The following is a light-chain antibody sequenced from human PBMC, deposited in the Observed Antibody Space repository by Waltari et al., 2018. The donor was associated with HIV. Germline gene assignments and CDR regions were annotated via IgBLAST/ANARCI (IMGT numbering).Light chain of an antibody. V-gene: IGKV4-1*01. Sequence: DIVLTQSPDSLAVSLGERATIRCESSQSLLDPANNQNYLAWFQQKPGQPPRLLIYWASTRESGVPARFSGSGSGTDFTLTISSLQAEDVALYFCHQFYVTPETFGPGTRV. CDR3: HQFYVTPET. CDR1: QSLLDPANNQNY. J-gene: IGKJ3*01. CDR2: WAS.